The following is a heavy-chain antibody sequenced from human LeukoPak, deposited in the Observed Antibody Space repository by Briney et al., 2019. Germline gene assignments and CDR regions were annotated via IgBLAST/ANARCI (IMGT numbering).Heavy chain of an antibody. V-gene: IGHV3-9*01. CDR2: ISWNSGNI. J-gene: IGHJ6*02. Sequence: GGSLRLSCGASGFTFTTHWIHWVRQAPGKGLEWVSGISWNSGNIGYADSVKGRFTISRDNAKISLYLQMNSLRAEDTALYYCAKSGYSSSWYRGDYYYYGMDVWGQGTTVTVSS. D-gene: IGHD6-13*01. CDR3: AKSGYSSSWYRGDYYYYGMDV. CDR1: GFTFTTHW.